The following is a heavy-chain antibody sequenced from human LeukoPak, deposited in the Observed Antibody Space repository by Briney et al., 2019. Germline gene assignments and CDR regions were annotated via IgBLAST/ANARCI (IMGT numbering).Heavy chain of an antibody. V-gene: IGHV3-23*01. Sequence: PGGALRLSCAASGFTFSSYDMTWVRQAPGRGLEWVSSIRPSGDNTYYGDSVKGRFTISRDNSKNTLYLQMNSLRAEDTAVYYCGKDRALQDIVLRAVLWGQGTLVTVSS. CDR1: GFTFSSYD. J-gene: IGHJ4*02. CDR3: GKDRALQDIVLRAVL. CDR2: IRPSGDNT. D-gene: IGHD2-8*01.